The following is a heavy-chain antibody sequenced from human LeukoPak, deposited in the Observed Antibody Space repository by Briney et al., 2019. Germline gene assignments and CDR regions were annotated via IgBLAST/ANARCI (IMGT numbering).Heavy chain of an antibody. D-gene: IGHD6-19*01. J-gene: IGHJ5*02. V-gene: IGHV1-8*01. CDR3: ARERGSSGWYEEEWFDP. Sequence: ASVKVSCKASGYTFTNYDFNWMRQATGQGLEWMGWMNPNSGNTGYAQKFQGRVTMTRNTSISTAYMELSSLRSEDTAVYYCARERGSSGWYEEEWFDPWGQGTLVTVSS. CDR2: MNPNSGNT. CDR1: GYTFTNYD.